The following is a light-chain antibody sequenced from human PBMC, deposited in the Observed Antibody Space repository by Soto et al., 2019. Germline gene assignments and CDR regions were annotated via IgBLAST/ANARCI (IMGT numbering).Light chain of an antibody. J-gene: IGLJ2*01. CDR3: AAWEASLNGVI. Sequence: QSVLTQPPSASGTPGQRVTISCSGSSSNIGTYTVNWYQQVPGTAPKLLIYSNNQRPSGVPDRFSGSESGTSASQAISVLQSEDEAEYYCAAWEASLNGVIFGGGNKLTVL. CDR1: SSNIGTYT. CDR2: SNN. V-gene: IGLV1-44*01.